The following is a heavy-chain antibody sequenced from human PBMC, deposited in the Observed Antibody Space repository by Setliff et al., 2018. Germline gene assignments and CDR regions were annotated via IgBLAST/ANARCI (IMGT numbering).Heavy chain of an antibody. V-gene: IGHV1-69*05. CDR3: ARFGGSCSSSSCYASDL. CDR2: IIPIFGTA. CDR1: GGTFSSYA. J-gene: IGHJ3*01. Sequence: GASVKVSCKASGGTFSSYAISWVRQAPGQGLEWMGGIIPIFGTANYAQNFQGRVTITTDESTSTAYMELTSLRSEDTAVYFCARFGGSCSSSSCYASDLWGQGTRVTVSS. D-gene: IGHD2-2*01.